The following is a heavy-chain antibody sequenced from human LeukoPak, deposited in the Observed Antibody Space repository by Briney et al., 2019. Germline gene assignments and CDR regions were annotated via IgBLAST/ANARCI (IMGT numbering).Heavy chain of an antibody. Sequence: GGSLRLSCAASGFTFSSYAMSWVRQAPGKGLEWVSAVSGSGGSTYYADSVKGRFTISRDNSKNTLYLQMNSLRAEDTAMYYCAKLKWELPFGGEAPGEYFQHWGQGSLVTVSS. J-gene: IGHJ1*01. CDR3: AKLKWELPFGGEAPGEYFQH. V-gene: IGHV3-23*01. D-gene: IGHD1-26*01. CDR2: VSGSGGST. CDR1: GFTFSSYA.